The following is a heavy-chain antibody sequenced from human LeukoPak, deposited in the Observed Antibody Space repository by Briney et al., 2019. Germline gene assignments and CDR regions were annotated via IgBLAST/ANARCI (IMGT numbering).Heavy chain of an antibody. CDR1: GFTFSSYE. CDR2: ISSSGSTI. Sequence: PGGSLRLSCAASGFTFSSYEMNWVRQAPEKGLEWVSYISSSGSTIYYADSVKGRFTISRDNAKNSLYLQMNSLRAEDTAVYYCARDDCSGGSCYSYYGMDVWGKGTTVTVSS. J-gene: IGHJ6*04. D-gene: IGHD2-15*01. V-gene: IGHV3-48*03. CDR3: ARDDCSGGSCYSYYGMDV.